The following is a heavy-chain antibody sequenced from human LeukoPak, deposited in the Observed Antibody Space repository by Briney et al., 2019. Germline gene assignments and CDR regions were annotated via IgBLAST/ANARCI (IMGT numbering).Heavy chain of an antibody. Sequence: GGSLRLSCAASGFTFSTSWMNWIRQAPGKGLEWVASIKEDGSETYYADSVKGRFTVSRDNAKNSLFLQMNSLRVEDTAVYYCTRDSGRFRLDYWGQGVLVTASS. CDR2: IKEDGSET. J-gene: IGHJ4*02. V-gene: IGHV3-7*01. CDR1: GFTFSTSW. CDR3: TRDSGRFRLDY. D-gene: IGHD6-19*01.